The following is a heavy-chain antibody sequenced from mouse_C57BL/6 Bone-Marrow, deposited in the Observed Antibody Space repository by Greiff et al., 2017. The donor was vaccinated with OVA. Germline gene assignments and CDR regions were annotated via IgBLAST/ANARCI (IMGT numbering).Heavy chain of an antibody. CDR1: GYTFTEYT. D-gene: IGHD2-5*01. Sequence: QVQLQQSGAELVKPGAFVKLSCKASGYTFTEYTIHWVKQRHPPSREWIGWFHHITCSIKYNEKFKDKATLTADKSSSTVYMELSRLTSEDSAVYFCARHEEGGYSNYGYFDVWGTGTTVTVSS. J-gene: IGHJ1*03. CDR2: FHHITCSI. CDR3: ARHEEGGYSNYGYFDV. V-gene: IGHV1-62-2*01.